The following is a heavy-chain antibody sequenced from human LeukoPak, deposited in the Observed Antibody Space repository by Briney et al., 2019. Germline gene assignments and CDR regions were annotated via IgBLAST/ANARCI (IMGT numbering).Heavy chain of an antibody. CDR1: GFTFSAYG. CDR2: ISFDGSNK. Sequence: GGSLRLSCAASGFTFSAYGFHWVRQAPGKGLEWVAVISFDGSNKYYADSVKGRFTISRDDAKNSLYLQMNSLRAEDTAVYYCARGMSSGYDFDYWGQGTLVTVSS. J-gene: IGHJ4*02. D-gene: IGHD5-12*01. V-gene: IGHV3-30*03. CDR3: ARGMSSGYDFDY.